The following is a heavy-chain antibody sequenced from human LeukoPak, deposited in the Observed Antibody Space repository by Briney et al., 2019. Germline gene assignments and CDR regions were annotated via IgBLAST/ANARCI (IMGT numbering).Heavy chain of an antibody. Sequence: ETLSLTCTVSGGSISSYYWSWIRQPPGKGLEWVSSIYSGGGTYYADSVKGRFTISRDNSKNTLFLQVNSLRAEDTAVYYCAGAAIPTAPFDHWGRGTLVTVSS. CDR3: AGAAIPTAPFDH. J-gene: IGHJ4*01. CDR2: IYSGGGT. D-gene: IGHD2-2*01. CDR1: GGSISSYY. V-gene: IGHV3-66*01.